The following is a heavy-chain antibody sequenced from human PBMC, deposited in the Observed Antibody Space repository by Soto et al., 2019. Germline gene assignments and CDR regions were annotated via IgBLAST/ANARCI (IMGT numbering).Heavy chain of an antibody. CDR1: GFTFSSYG. J-gene: IGHJ3*02. V-gene: IGHV3-33*01. Sequence: PGGSLRLSCAASGFTFSSYGMHWVRQAPGKGLEWVAVIWYDGSNKYYADSVKGRFTISRDNSQDTLYPQLDNLRSDDTALYYCVEAITVGPLDIWGQGTLVTVSS. D-gene: IGHD1-20*01. CDR2: IWYDGSNK. CDR3: VEAITVGPLDI.